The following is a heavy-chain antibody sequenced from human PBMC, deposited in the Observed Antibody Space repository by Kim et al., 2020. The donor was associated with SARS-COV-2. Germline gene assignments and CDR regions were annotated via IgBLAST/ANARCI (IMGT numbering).Heavy chain of an antibody. CDR2: ISSSSSYI. J-gene: IGHJ6*02. Sequence: GGSLRLSCAASGFTFSSYSMNWVRQAPGKGLEWVSSISSSSSYIYYADSGKGRFTISRDNAKNSLYLQMNSLRAEDTAVYYCARMYYYDSSGYYYYGMDVWGPGTTVTVSS. CDR3: ARMYYYDSSGYYYYGMDV. D-gene: IGHD3-22*01. V-gene: IGHV3-21*01. CDR1: GFTFSSYS.